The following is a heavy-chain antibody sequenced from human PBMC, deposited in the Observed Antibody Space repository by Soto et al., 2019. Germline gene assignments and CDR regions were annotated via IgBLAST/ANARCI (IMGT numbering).Heavy chain of an antibody. Sequence: ASVKVSCKASEYTFTSYTMHWVRQAPGQRLEWMGWINGGNGNTKYSQKFQGRVTITRDTSASTAYMELSSLRSDDTAVYYCARELQGLYYFDYWGQGTLVSVSS. CDR1: EYTFTSYT. CDR3: ARELQGLYYFDY. CDR2: INGGNGNT. V-gene: IGHV1-3*01. D-gene: IGHD4-4*01. J-gene: IGHJ4*02.